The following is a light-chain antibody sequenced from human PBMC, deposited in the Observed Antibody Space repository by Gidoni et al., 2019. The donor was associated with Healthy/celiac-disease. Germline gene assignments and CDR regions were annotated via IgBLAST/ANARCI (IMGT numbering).Light chain of an antibody. V-gene: IGKV3-15*01. J-gene: IGKJ2*01. Sequence: EIVMTQSPATLSVSPGERATPSCRASQSVSSNLAWYQQKPGKAPRLLIYGASTRATGIPARFSGSGSGTEFTLTISSLQSEDFAVYYCQQYNNWPAYTFGQGTKLEIK. CDR1: QSVSSN. CDR3: QQYNNWPAYT. CDR2: GAS.